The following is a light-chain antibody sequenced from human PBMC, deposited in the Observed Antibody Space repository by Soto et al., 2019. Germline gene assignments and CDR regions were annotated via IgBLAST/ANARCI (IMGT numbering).Light chain of an antibody. CDR3: QQYGSSPTT. J-gene: IGKJ1*01. CDR1: QSVSSSY. CDR2: GAS. Sequence: EIVLTQSPGTLSLSPGERATLSCRASQSVSSSYLAWYHQKPGQAPRLLIYGASGRATGIPDRFSGSGSGTDFTLTISRLEPEDFAVYYCQQYGSSPTTFGQGTKVEIK. V-gene: IGKV3-20*01.